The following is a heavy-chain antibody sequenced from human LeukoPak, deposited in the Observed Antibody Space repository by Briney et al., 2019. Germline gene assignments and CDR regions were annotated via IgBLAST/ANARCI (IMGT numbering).Heavy chain of an antibody. D-gene: IGHD5-12*01. J-gene: IGHJ4*02. V-gene: IGHV4-59*08. Sequence: PSETLSLTCTVSGGSISSYYWSWIRQPPGKGLEWIGYIYYSGSTNYNPSLKSRVTISVGTSKNQFSLKLSSVTAADTAVYYCARQTMVATFDYWGQGTLVTVSS. CDR1: GGSISSYY. CDR3: ARQTMVATFDY. CDR2: IYYSGST.